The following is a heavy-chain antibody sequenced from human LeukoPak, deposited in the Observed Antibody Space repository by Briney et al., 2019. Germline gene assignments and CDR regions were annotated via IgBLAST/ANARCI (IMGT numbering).Heavy chain of an antibody. CDR1: GFTFSSYE. V-gene: IGHV3-48*03. D-gene: IGHD3-10*02. CDR3: AELGITMIGGV. CDR2: ISSSGSTI. Sequence: GGSLRLSCAASGFTFSSYEMNWVRQATGKGLEWVSYISSSGSTIYYADSVKGRFNISRDNAKNSLYLQMHSLRAEDTAIYYCAELGITMIGGVWGKGTTVTISS. J-gene: IGHJ6*04.